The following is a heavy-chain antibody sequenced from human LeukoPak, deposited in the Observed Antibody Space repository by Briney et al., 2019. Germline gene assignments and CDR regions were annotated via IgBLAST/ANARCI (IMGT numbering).Heavy chain of an antibody. Sequence: SETLSLTCTISGDFFTAYYWSWIRQAPGKGLEWIGYVYYSGSTEYNASLRTRVTISLDMSKHHFSLNLTSVTAADTAVYYCARALGAFDIWGQGTMVTVSS. CDR3: ARALGAFDI. CDR1: GDFFTAYY. CDR2: VYYSGST. V-gene: IGHV4-59*01. J-gene: IGHJ3*02.